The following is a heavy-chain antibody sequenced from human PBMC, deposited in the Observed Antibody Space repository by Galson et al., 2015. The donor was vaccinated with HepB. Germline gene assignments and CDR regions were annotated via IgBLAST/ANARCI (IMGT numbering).Heavy chain of an antibody. CDR1: GGTFSSYA. D-gene: IGHD3-3*01. CDR2: IIPIFGTA. J-gene: IGHJ6*02. V-gene: IGHV1-69*06. Sequence: SVKVSCKASGGTFSSYAISWVRQAPGQGLEWMGGIIPIFGTANYAQKFQGRVTITADKSTSTAYMELSSLRSEDTAVYYCARSYDLYYYGMDVWGQGTTVTVSS. CDR3: ARSYDLYYYGMDV.